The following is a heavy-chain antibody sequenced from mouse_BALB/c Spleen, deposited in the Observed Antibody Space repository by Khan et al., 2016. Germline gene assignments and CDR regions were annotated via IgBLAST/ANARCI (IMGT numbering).Heavy chain of an antibody. V-gene: IGHV14-3*02. CDR2: IDPANGNT. CDR3: ARWGYGSSLYYAMDY. CDR1: GFNIKDTY. Sequence: EVQLQESGAELVKPGASVKLSCTASGFNIKDTYMHWVKQRPEQGLEWIGRIDPANGNTKYDPKFQGKATITADTSSNTAYLQLSSLTSEDTAVYYCARWGYGSSLYYAMDYWGQGTSVTVSS. J-gene: IGHJ4*01. D-gene: IGHD1-1*01.